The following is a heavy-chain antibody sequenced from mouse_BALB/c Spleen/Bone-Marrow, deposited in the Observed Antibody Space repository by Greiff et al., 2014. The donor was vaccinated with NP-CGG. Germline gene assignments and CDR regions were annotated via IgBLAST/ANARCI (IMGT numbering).Heavy chain of an antibody. Sequence: EVMLVESGAELVKPGASVKLSCTASGFNIKDTYMHWVKQGPEQGLEWIGRIDPANGNTKYDPKFQGKATITADTSSNTAYLQLSSLTSEDTAVYYCARYYYGSSYFDYWGQGTTLTVSS. CDR3: ARYYYGSSYFDY. D-gene: IGHD1-1*01. J-gene: IGHJ2*01. V-gene: IGHV14-3*02. CDR2: IDPANGNT. CDR1: GFNIKDTY.